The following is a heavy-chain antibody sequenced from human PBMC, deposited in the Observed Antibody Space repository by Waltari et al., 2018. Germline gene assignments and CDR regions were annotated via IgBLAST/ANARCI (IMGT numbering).Heavy chain of an antibody. D-gene: IGHD3-22*01. CDR2: INHGGMT. CDR1: GGSFSGYY. CDR3: AGSLLPYNYDSSGYYPPSY. J-gene: IGHJ4*02. Sequence: QVQLQQWGAGLLKPSETLSLTCAVYGGSFSGYYWSWIRQPPGKGLAWIGEINHGGMTNSSPYIKRGVNISADRSKNQFSLKLSYVTAADTAVYYWAGSLLPYNYDSSGYYPPSYWGQGTLVTVSS. V-gene: IGHV4-34*01.